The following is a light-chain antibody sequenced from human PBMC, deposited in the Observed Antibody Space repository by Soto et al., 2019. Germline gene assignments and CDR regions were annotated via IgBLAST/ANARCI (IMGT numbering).Light chain of an antibody. Sequence: SGLTEPAAVSGSPGQSITISCTGTSSDVGGYNYVSWYQQHPGKAPKLMIYDVSNRPSGVSNRFSGSKSGNTASLTISGLQAEDEADYYCSSYTSSSTLFGGGTKVTVL. CDR1: SSDVGGYNY. J-gene: IGLJ2*01. CDR2: DVS. CDR3: SSYTSSSTL. V-gene: IGLV2-14*01.